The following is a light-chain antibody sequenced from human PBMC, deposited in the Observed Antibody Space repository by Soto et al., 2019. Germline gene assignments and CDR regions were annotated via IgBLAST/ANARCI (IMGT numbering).Light chain of an antibody. CDR1: QGISNY. CDR2: AAS. CDR3: LQHNSYAWT. Sequence: DIQMTQSLAAMSASVGDRVTITCRASQGISNYLAWFQQKPGKVPERLIYAASSLQSGVPSRFSGSGSGTEFTLTISSLQPEDFATYYCLQHNSYAWTFGQGTKVEIK. J-gene: IGKJ1*01. V-gene: IGKV1-17*03.